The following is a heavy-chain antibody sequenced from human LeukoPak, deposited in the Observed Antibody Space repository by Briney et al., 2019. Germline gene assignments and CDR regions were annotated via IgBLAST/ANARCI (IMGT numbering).Heavy chain of an antibody. CDR1: GGSIRSYY. CDR2: IYTSGST. CDR3: AREIRDYLDFNWFDP. J-gene: IGHJ5*02. Sequence: SETLSLTCTVSGGSIRSYYWSWIRQPAGKGLEWIGRIYTSGSTNYNPSLKSRVTISVDTSKNQFSLKLSSVTAADTAVYYCAREIRDYLDFNWFDPWGQGTLVTVSS. D-gene: IGHD3-3*01. V-gene: IGHV4-4*07.